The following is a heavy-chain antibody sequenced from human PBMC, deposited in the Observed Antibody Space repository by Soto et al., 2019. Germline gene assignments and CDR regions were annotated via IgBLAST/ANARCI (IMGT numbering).Heavy chain of an antibody. J-gene: IGHJ3*02. CDR2: ISYDGSNK. CDR1: GFTFSSYA. CDR3: ARDKHIVVVTAIHHAFDI. V-gene: IGHV3-30-3*01. Sequence: GGSLRLSCAASGFTFSSYAMHWVRQAPGKGLEWVAVISYDGSNKYYADSVKGRFTISRDNSKNTLYLQMNSLRAEDTAVYYCARDKHIVVVTAIHHAFDIWGQVTMVTVSS. D-gene: IGHD2-21*02.